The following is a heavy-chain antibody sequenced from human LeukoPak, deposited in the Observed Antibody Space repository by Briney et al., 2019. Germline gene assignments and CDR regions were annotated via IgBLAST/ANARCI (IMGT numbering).Heavy chain of an antibody. CDR3: ATIPIVVVPAARRNYYGSGSPRVVDV. D-gene: IGHD2-2*01. V-gene: IGHV4-34*01. CDR1: GGSFSGYY. Sequence: PSETLSLTCAVYGGSFSGYYWSWIRQPPGKGLEWIGEINHSGSTNYNPSLKSRVTISVDTSKNQFSLKLSSVTAADTAVYYCATIPIVVVPAARRNYYGSGSPRVVDVWGQGTTVTVSS. CDR2: INHSGST. J-gene: IGHJ6*02.